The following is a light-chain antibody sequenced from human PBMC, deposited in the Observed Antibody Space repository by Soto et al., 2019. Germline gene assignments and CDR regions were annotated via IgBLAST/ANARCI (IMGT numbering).Light chain of an antibody. CDR2: GAF. CDR1: QSVSSN. Sequence: EIVLTQSPGTLSLSPGERATLSCMASQSVSSNFLAWFQQKPGQAPRLLIYGAFKRATGIPDRFSGSGSGTEFTLTISSLQSEDFAVYYCQQYNNWPPITFGQGTRLEIK. V-gene: IGKV3D-15*01. CDR3: QQYNNWPPIT. J-gene: IGKJ5*01.